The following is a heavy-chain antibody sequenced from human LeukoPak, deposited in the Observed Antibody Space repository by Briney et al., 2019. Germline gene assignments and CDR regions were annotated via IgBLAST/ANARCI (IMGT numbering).Heavy chain of an antibody. CDR1: GFTFSNFV. Sequence: GGSLRLSCSASGFTFSNFVMHWVRQAPGKGLEYVAIINDNGYNTDYAGSVKGRFTVARDNSKNTLYLQMSSLRPEDTAAYYCVKDLSGSFSFGQWGQGTLVTVSS. J-gene: IGHJ4*02. D-gene: IGHD1-26*01. V-gene: IGHV3-64D*09. CDR2: INDNGYNT. CDR3: VKDLSGSFSFGQ.